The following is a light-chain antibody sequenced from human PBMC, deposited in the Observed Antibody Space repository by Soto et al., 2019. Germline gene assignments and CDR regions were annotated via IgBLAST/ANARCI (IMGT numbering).Light chain of an antibody. J-gene: IGKJ2*01. Sequence: DIQMTQSPSSLSVSVGDRVTITCRASQDISDFLNWYQQKPGKAPRLLISDVSALEPGVPSRFSGSGSETDFTLTINSLQPEDIATYYCQQFHNVPHTFGQGTKLEI. CDR3: QQFHNVPHT. V-gene: IGKV1-33*01. CDR1: QDISDF. CDR2: DVS.